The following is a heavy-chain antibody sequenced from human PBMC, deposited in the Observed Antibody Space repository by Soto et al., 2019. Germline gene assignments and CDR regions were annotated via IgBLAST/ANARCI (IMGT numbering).Heavy chain of an antibody. Sequence: QVKLVQSGTEVKQPGASMKVSCKASGYSFATSGISWVRQAPGQGLEWMGWISAYNGNTNYDQKRQYRVTMTTDTTTSTAYLELRSLRSDDTAGYYCARAGQYYDSSVYANWGQGTLVTVSS. V-gene: IGHV1-18*01. CDR3: ARAGQYYDSSVYAN. D-gene: IGHD3-22*01. CDR2: ISAYNGNT. CDR1: GYSFATSG. J-gene: IGHJ4*02.